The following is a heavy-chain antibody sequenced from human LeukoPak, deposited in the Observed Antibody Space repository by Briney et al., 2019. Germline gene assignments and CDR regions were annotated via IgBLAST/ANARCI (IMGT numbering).Heavy chain of an antibody. D-gene: IGHD2-2*01. CDR1: GYTFTSYD. J-gene: IGHJ3*02. CDR2: MNPNSGNT. V-gene: IGHV1-8*03. Sequence: ASVKVSCKASGYTFTSYDINWVRQATGQGLEWMGWMNPNSGNTGYAQKFQGRVTITRNTSISTAYMELSSLRSEDTAVYYCAREYCSSTSCYSHAFDIWGQGTMVTVSS. CDR3: AREYCSSTSCYSHAFDI.